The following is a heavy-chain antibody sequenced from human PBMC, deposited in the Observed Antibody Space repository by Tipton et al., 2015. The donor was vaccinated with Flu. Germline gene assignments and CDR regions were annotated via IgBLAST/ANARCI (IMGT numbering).Heavy chain of an antibody. D-gene: IGHD3-22*01. J-gene: IGHJ4*02. CDR1: GGSLSSCGYY. CDR3: ACAGHGYYDSSGSDY. Sequence: TLSLTCIVSGGSLSSCGYYWSWIRQHPGKGLEWIGYIYYSGSTYYNPSLKSRVTISVDTSKNQFSLKLTSVTAADTAVYYRACAGHGYYDSSGSDYWGQGTLVTVSS. CDR2: IYYSGST. V-gene: IGHV4-31*03.